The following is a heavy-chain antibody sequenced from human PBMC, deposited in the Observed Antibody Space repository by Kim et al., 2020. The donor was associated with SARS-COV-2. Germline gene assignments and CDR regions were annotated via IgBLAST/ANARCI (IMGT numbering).Heavy chain of an antibody. D-gene: IGHD3-10*01. CDR3: AKDTFGERSYGMDV. CDR1: GFTFDDYT. Sequence: GGSLRLSCAASGFTFDDYTMHWVRQAPGKGLEWVSLISWDGGSTYYADSVKGRFTISRDNSKNSLYLQMNSLRTEDTALYYCAKDTFGERSYGMDVWGQGTTVTVSS. V-gene: IGHV3-43*01. J-gene: IGHJ6*02. CDR2: ISWDGGST.